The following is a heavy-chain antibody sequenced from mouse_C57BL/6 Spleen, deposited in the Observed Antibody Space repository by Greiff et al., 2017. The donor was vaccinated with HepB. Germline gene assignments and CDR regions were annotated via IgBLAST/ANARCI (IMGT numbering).Heavy chain of an antibody. CDR2: IDPSDSET. V-gene: IGHV1-52*01. D-gene: IGHD1-1*01. Sequence: QVQLQQPGAELVRPGSSVKLSCKASGYTFTSYWMHWVKQRPIQGLEWIGNIDPSDSETHYNQKFKDKATLTVDKSSSTAYMQLSSLTSEDSAVYYWARDYYGSSSLAYWGQGTLVTVSA. CDR3: ARDYYGSSSLAY. CDR1: GYTFTSYW. J-gene: IGHJ3*01.